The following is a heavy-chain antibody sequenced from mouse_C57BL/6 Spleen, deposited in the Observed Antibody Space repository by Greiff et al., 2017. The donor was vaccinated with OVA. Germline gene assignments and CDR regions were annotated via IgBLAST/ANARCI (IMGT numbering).Heavy chain of an antibody. Sequence: QVQLQQPGAELVKPGASVKLSCKASGYTFTSYWMHWVKQRPGQGLEWIGMIHPNSGSTNYNEKFKSKATLTVDKSSSTAYMQLSSLTSEDSAVYYCAGTTVVAKKDAMDYWGQGTSVTVSS. J-gene: IGHJ4*01. CDR3: AGTTVVAKKDAMDY. CDR2: IHPNSGST. V-gene: IGHV1-64*01. D-gene: IGHD1-1*01. CDR1: GYTFTSYW.